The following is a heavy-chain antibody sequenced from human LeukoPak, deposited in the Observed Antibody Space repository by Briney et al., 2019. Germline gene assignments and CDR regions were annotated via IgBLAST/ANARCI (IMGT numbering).Heavy chain of an antibody. CDR3: AKASLRWMEGGGYFDY. D-gene: IGHD4-23*01. Sequence: GGSLRLSCAASGFTFSSYAMSWVRQAPGKGLEWVSAISGSGGSTYYADSVKGRFTISRDNSKNTLYLQMNSLRAEDTAVYYCAKASLRWMEGGGYFDYWGQGTLVTASS. CDR2: ISGSGGST. CDR1: GFTFSSYA. J-gene: IGHJ4*02. V-gene: IGHV3-23*01.